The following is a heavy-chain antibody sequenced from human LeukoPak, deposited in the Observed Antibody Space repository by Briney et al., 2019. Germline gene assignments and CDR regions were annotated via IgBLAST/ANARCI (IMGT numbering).Heavy chain of an antibody. CDR3: ARSLAGVNYFDH. V-gene: IGHV3-53*01. CDR2: IYGGGTT. Sequence: PGGSLRLSCAASGFTVNNNYMNRVRQAPWKGLEWVSVIYGGGTTYYVDSVKGRFTISRDIFRNTVYLQMNSLRAEDTAVYYCARSLAGVNYFDHWGQGILVTVSS. D-gene: IGHD2-21*01. CDR1: GFTVNNNY. J-gene: IGHJ4*02.